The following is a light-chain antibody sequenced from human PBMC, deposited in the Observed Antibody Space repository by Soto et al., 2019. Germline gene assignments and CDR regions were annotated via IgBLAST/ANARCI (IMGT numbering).Light chain of an antibody. CDR3: QQRSSWPLT. J-gene: IGKJ4*01. V-gene: IGKV3-11*01. CDR1: QRITT. CDR2: GAS. Sequence: EIVMTQSASTLSLSPGERATLSWRASQRITTVAWYQQKPGQAPRLLIYGASNRATGIPARFSGSGSGTDFTLTISSLETEDIAVYYCQQRSSWPLTFGGGTKVDIK.